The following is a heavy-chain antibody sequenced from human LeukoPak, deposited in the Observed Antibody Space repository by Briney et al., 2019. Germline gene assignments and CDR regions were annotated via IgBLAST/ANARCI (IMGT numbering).Heavy chain of an antibody. CDR3: ARRGYYYDSSGYPGHDAFDI. V-gene: IGHV5-51*01. D-gene: IGHD3-22*01. CDR1: GYSFTSYW. CDR2: IYPGDSDT. J-gene: IGHJ3*02. Sequence: GESLKISCKGSGYSFTSYWIGWVRQMPGKGLEWMGIIYPGDSDTRYSPSFQGQVTISADKSISTAYLQWSSLKASDTAMYYCARRGYYYDSSGYPGHDAFDIWGQGTMVTVSS.